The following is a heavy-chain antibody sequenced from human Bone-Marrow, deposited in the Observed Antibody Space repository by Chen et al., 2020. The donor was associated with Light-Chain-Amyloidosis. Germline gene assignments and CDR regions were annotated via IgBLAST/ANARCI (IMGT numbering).Heavy chain of an antibody. CDR2: IYPDDSDA. V-gene: IGHV5-51*01. Sequence: EVQLEQSGPEVKKPGESLKISCKGSGYTFPNYWIGWVRQMPGKGLEWMGVIYPDDSDARYSPSCEGQVTISADKSITTAYLQWRSLKASDSAMYYCARLRDGYNFDYWGQGTLVTVSS. J-gene: IGHJ4*02. D-gene: IGHD5-12*01. CDR1: GYTFPNYW. CDR3: ARLRDGYNFDY.